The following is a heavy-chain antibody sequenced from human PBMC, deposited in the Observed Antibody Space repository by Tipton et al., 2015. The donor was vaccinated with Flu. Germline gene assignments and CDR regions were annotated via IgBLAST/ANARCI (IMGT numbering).Heavy chain of an antibody. CDR3: AKDIGYDSGGMYDY. CDR2: ISWNSGSI. CDR1: GFTFDDYA. Sequence: SLRLSCAASGFTFDDYAMHWVRQAPGKGLEWVSSISWNSGSIGYADSVKGRFTISRDNAKNSLYLQMNSLRAEDMALYYCAKDIGYDSGGMYDYWGQGTLVTVSS. V-gene: IGHV3-9*03. D-gene: IGHD3-22*01. J-gene: IGHJ4*02.